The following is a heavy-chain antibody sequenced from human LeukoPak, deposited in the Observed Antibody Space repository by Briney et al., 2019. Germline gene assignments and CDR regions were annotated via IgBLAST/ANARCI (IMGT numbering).Heavy chain of an antibody. CDR2: ISGSGGTT. CDR1: GFTFSSYA. CDR3: AKRVGGVNNFDY. D-gene: IGHD3-16*01. J-gene: IGHJ4*02. Sequence: PGRSLRLSCAASGFTFSSYAMNWVRQAPGKGLEWVSVISGSGGTTYYADSVKGRFTISRDNSKNMLYLQMNSLRAEDTAVYYCAKRVGGVNNFDYWGQGTLVTVSS. V-gene: IGHV3-23*01.